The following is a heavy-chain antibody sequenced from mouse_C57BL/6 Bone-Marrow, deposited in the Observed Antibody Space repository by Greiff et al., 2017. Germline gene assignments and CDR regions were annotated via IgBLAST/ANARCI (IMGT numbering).Heavy chain of an antibody. Sequence: VQLQQPGAELVRPGTSVKLSCKASGYTFTSYWMHWVKQRPGQGLEWIGVIDPSDSYTNYNQKFKGKATLTVDTSSSTAYMQLSSLTSEDSAVYDCAKLGAMDYWGQGTSVTVSS. D-gene: IGHD4-1*01. V-gene: IGHV1-59*01. J-gene: IGHJ4*01. CDR3: AKLGAMDY. CDR1: GYTFTSYW. CDR2: IDPSDSYT.